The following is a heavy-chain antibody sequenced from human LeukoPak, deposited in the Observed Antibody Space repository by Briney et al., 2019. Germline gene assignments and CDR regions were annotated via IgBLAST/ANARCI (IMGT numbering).Heavy chain of an antibody. CDR1: GVSVSSGSYY. CDR2: FYYSGST. J-gene: IGHJ5*02. V-gene: IGHV4-61*01. Sequence: SETLSLTCTVSGVSVSSGSYYWSWIRQPPGKGLEWIGYFYYSGSTNYNPSLKSRVTISVDTSKNQFSLKLSSVTAADTAVYYCARNAYYDILTGYYPFDPWGQGTLVTVSS. CDR3: ARNAYYDILTGYYPFDP. D-gene: IGHD3-9*01.